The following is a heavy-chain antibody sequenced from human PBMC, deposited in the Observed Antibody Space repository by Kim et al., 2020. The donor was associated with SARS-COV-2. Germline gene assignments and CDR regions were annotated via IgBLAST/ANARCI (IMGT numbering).Heavy chain of an antibody. D-gene: IGHD3-10*01. Sequence: KKCSEESPGRSTITREQSARTAYLELSSLRSEDTAVYYCARGRGAYFDYWGQGTLVTVSS. J-gene: IGHJ4*02. CDR3: ARGRGAYFDY. V-gene: IGHV1-3*01. CDR2: K.